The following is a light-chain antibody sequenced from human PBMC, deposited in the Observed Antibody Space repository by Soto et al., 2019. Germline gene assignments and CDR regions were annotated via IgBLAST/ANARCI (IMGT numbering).Light chain of an antibody. Sequence: DIQMTQSPSTLPSSVGDRVTITCRASQSIDRCVAWYQKKPGKAPKILIYHAPSLETGVPSRFSGSGSGTELTLTISSLQTDDFATYYCQQYNSLSSVSFGGGTNVYIK. CDR2: HAP. CDR1: QSIDRC. V-gene: IGKV1-5*01. J-gene: IGKJ4*01. CDR3: QQYNSLSSVS.